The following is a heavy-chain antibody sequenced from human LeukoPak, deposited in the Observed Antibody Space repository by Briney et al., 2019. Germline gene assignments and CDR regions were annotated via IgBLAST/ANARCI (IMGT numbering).Heavy chain of an antibody. V-gene: IGHV3-30*02. CDR3: AKDIKDDFWSGFDY. J-gene: IGHJ4*02. CDR1: GFTFSSYG. CDR2: IRYDGSNK. Sequence: GGSLRLSCAASGFTFSSYGMHWVRQAPGKGLEWVAFIRYDGSNKYYADSVKGRFTIPRDNSKNTLYLQMNSLRAEDTAVYYCAKDIKDDFWSGFDYWGQGTLVTVSS. D-gene: IGHD3-3*01.